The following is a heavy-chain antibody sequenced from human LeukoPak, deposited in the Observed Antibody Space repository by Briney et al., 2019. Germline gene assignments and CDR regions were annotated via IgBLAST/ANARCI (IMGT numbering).Heavy chain of an antibody. Sequence: QPGGSLRLSCAASGFTFSSYWMSWVRQAPGKGLEWVANIKQDGSEKYYVDSVKGRFTISRDNARNSLYLQMNSLRAEDTAVYYCARAIGWGDYGDLYYFDYWAREPWSPSPQ. D-gene: IGHD4-17*01. J-gene: IGHJ4*02. CDR1: GFTFSSYW. CDR2: IKQDGSEK. V-gene: IGHV3-7*03. CDR3: ARAIGWGDYGDLYYFDY.